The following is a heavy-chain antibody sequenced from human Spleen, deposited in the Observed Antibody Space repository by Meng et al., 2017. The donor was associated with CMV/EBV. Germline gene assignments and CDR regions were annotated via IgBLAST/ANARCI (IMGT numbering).Heavy chain of an antibody. J-gene: IGHJ4*02. CDR2: IYYGGST. CDR3: ARCPFYYYGSGSFDY. D-gene: IGHD3-10*01. Sequence: SGGSISSGGYYLSWIRQPPGKGLECIGYIYYGGSTYYYPSLKSRVTISVDTSKHQFSLKLSSVTAADTAVYYCARCPFYYYGSGSFDYWGQGTLVTVSS. CDR1: GGSISSGGYY. V-gene: IGHV4-31*02.